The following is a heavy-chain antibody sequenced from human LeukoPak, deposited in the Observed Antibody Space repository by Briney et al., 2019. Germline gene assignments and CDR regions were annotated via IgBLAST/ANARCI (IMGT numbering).Heavy chain of an antibody. CDR1: GGSISSYY. CDR3: ARGGARGAINYYYGMDV. Sequence: SETLSLTCTVSGGSISSYYWSWIRQPPGKGLEWIGYIYYSGSTNYNPSLKSRVTISVDTSKNQFSLKLSSVTAADTAAYYCARGGARGAINYYYGMDVWGQGTTVTVSS. CDR2: IYYSGST. V-gene: IGHV4-59*01. J-gene: IGHJ6*02. D-gene: IGHD1-26*01.